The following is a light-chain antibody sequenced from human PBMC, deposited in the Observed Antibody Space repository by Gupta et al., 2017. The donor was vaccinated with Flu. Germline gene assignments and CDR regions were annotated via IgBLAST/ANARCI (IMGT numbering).Light chain of an antibody. CDR1: SGHSSYA. CDR2: INSDGSH. Sequence: QLVLTQSPSASASLGASVKLTCTLSSGHSSYAIAWHQQQPEKGPRELMKINSDGSHSKGDGIPDRFSGSSSGAERYLTISRLQAEDEADYYCQTWGTGIRVVFGGGTKLTVL. J-gene: IGLJ2*01. CDR3: QTWGTGIRVV. V-gene: IGLV4-69*01.